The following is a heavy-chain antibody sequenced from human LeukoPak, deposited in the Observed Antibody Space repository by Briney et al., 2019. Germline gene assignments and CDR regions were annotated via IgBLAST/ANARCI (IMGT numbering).Heavy chain of an antibody. V-gene: IGHV4-30-4*01. D-gene: IGHD3-22*01. CDR3: ARVEGTAYDSSGYFLGSAFDI. CDR1: GGSISGGDYY. Sequence: PSETLSLTCTVSGGSISGGDYYWSWIRQPPGKGLEWIGYIYHSGSTYYNPSLKSRVTISVDTSKNQFSLKLSSVTAADTAVYYCARVEGTAYDSSGYFLGSAFDIWGQGTMVTVSS. J-gene: IGHJ3*02. CDR2: IYHSGST.